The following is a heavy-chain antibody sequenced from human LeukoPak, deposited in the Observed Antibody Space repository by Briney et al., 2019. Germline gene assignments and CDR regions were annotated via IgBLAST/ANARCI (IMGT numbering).Heavy chain of an antibody. V-gene: IGHV1-69*13. CDR3: ASQVVTIFGVVTGHAFDI. CDR1: GGTFSSYA. D-gene: IGHD3-3*01. Sequence: GASVKVSCKASGGTFSSYAISWVRQAPGQGLEWMGGIIPIFGTANYAQKFQGRVTITADESTSTAYMELSSLRSEDTAVYYCASQVVTIFGVVTGHAFDIWGQGTMVTVSS. J-gene: IGHJ3*02. CDR2: IIPIFGTA.